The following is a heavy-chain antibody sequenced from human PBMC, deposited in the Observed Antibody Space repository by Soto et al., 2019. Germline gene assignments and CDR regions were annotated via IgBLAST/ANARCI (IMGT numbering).Heavy chain of an antibody. J-gene: IGHJ4*02. CDR3: ARSTYYYDSSGYGFYYFDY. D-gene: IGHD3-22*01. CDR1: GFSLSTSGVG. V-gene: IGHV2-70*04. CDR2: IDWDDDK. Sequence: GSGPTLVNPTQTLTLTCTFSGFSLSTSGVGVGWIRQPPGKALEWLARIDWDDDKCYSTSLKTRLTISKDTSKNQVVLTMTNMDPVDTATYYCARSTYYYDSSGYGFYYFDYWGQGTLVTVSS.